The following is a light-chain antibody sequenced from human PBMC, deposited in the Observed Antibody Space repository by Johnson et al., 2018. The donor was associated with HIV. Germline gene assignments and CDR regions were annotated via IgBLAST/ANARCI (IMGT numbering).Light chain of an antibody. CDR1: SSNIGNNY. Sequence: QSVLSQPPSVSAAPGQKVTISCSGSSSNIGNNYVSWYQQLPGTAPKLLIYDTNKRPSGIPDRFSGSKSDTSATLGITGLQTGDEADYYCGTWNSSLSAHDYVFGTGTKGTVL. CDR2: DTN. J-gene: IGLJ1*01. V-gene: IGLV1-51*01. CDR3: GTWNSSLSAHDYV.